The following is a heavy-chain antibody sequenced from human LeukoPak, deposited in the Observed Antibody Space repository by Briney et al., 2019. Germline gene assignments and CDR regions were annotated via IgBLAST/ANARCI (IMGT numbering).Heavy chain of an antibody. D-gene: IGHD3-22*01. J-gene: IGHJ1*01. CDR1: GYTFTTYG. V-gene: IGHV1-18*01. CDR3: VREGGSSGYYYFQY. CDR2: ISAYYGTT. Sequence: ASGTVSCKASGYTFTTYGISWVRQAPGQGLEWMGWISAYYGTTDYAQKLQGRVTMTTDTATSTAYMELSSLRSDDTAVYFCVREGGSSGYYYFQYWGQGTLVTVSS.